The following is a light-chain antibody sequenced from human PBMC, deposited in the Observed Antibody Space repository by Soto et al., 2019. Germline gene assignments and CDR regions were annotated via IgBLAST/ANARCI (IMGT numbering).Light chain of an antibody. CDR1: SSDIGGYNY. V-gene: IGLV2-14*03. J-gene: IGLJ2*01. CDR3: ASYASSNTVL. Sequence: QSALTQPASVSGSPGQSITISCTGTSSDIGGYNYVSWYQQQPGKAPKLMIYDVSDRPSGVSNRFSGSKSGNTASLTISGLQAEDEDDYYCASYASSNTVLFGGGTKVTVL. CDR2: DVS.